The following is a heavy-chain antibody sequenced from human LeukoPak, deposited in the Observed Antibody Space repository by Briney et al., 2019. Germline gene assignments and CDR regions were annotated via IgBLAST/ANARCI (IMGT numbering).Heavy chain of an antibody. Sequence: GGSLRLSCAASGFTFSSYSMNWVSQAPGKGLEWVSSTSSSSSYIYYADSVKGRFTISRDNAKNSLYLQMNSLRAEDTAVYYCARDLYGSGKYDYWGQGTLVTVSS. CDR3: ARDLYGSGKYDY. J-gene: IGHJ4*02. CDR2: TSSSSSYI. CDR1: GFTFSSYS. D-gene: IGHD3-10*01. V-gene: IGHV3-21*01.